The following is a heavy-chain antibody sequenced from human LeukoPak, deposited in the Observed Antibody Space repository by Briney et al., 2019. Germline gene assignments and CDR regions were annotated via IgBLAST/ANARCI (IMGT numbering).Heavy chain of an antibody. CDR1: GFTFDDNG. CDR2: INWNGGST. D-gene: IGHD5-12*01. J-gene: IGHJ4*02. CDR3: ARVWGYRNGFDY. Sequence: PGGSLRLSCAASGFTFDDNGMSWVRQAPGKGLEWVSGINWNGGSTGYADSVKGRFTISRDNAKNSLYLQMNSLRAEDTAVYYCARVWGYRNGFDYWGQGTLVTVSS. V-gene: IGHV3-20*04.